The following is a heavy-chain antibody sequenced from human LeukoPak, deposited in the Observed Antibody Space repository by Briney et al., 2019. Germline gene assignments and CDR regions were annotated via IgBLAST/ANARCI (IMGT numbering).Heavy chain of an antibody. V-gene: IGHV4-59*01. CDR1: GGSISSYY. CDR3: ARAVGYYDSSGYYYGPLNVLFDY. Sequence: SETLSLTCTVSGGSISSYYWSWIRQPPGKGLEWVGYIYYSGSTNYNPSLKSRVTISVDTSKNQFSLKLSSVTAADTAVYYCARAVGYYDSSGYYYGPLNVLFDYWGQGTLVTVSS. J-gene: IGHJ4*02. CDR2: IYYSGST. D-gene: IGHD3-22*01.